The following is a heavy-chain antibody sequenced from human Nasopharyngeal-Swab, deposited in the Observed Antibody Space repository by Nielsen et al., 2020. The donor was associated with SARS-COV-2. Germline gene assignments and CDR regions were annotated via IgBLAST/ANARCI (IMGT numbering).Heavy chain of an antibody. J-gene: IGHJ4*02. D-gene: IGHD6-19*01. CDR1: GFTFSSYA. CDR2: ISGNGGST. Sequence: GESLKISCAASGFTFSSYAMSWVRQAPGKGLEWVSAISGNGGSTYYADSVKGRFTISRDNSKNTLYLQMNSLRAEDTAVYYCAKGASSGWHYFDYWGQGTLVTVSS. CDR3: AKGASSGWHYFDY. V-gene: IGHV3-23*01.